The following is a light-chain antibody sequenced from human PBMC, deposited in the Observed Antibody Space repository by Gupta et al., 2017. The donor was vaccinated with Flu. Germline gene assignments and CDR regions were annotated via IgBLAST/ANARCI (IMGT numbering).Light chain of an antibody. V-gene: IGKV3-20*01. CDR2: GGS. J-gene: IGKJ4*01. CDR1: QSVSTSY. CDR3: QEYGSSRT. Sequence: EIVLTQSPGTLSLSPGERATLSCRASQSVSTSYLAWYQQKSGQAPRLLIYGGSSRATGIPDRFSGGGSGTDFSLTISRLEPEDSAVYYCQEYGSSRTFGGGTKVEIK.